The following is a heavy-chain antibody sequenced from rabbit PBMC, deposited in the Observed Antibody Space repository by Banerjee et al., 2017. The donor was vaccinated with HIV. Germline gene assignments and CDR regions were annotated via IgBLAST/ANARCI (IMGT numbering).Heavy chain of an antibody. CDR3: ARCAGYGGYGYGYLDF. J-gene: IGHJ6*01. CDR1: GFSFSSTYY. V-gene: IGHV1S40*01. CDR2: ISSGSGGST. D-gene: IGHD6-1*01. Sequence: QSLEESGGDLVKPGASLTLTCTASGFSFSSTYYMCWVRQAPGKGLEWIACISSGSGGSTYHASWAKGRFTISKTSSTTVTLQMTSLTAADTATYFCARCAGYGGYGYGYLDFWGPGTLVTDS.